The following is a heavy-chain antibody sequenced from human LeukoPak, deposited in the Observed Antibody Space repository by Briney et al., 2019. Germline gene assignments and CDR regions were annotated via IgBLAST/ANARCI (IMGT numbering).Heavy chain of an antibody. CDR1: RFTFSSYA. J-gene: IGHJ4*02. V-gene: IGHV3-23*01. D-gene: IGHD6-13*01. CDR3: AKGHEQQLALSDY. CDR2: ISGSGGST. Sequence: GGSLRLSCAASRFTFSSYAMSWVRPAPGKGLEWVSAISGSGGSTYYADSVKGRFTISRDNSKNTLYLQMNSLRAEDTAVYYCAKGHEQQLALSDYWGQGTLVTVSS.